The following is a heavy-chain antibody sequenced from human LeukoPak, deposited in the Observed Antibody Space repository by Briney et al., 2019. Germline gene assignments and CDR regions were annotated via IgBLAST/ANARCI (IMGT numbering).Heavy chain of an antibody. Sequence: GGSLRLSCAASGFSVSRNYMTWVRQAPEEGLEWVSLIYSGGSTSYADSVKGRFTISRDNSKNTLYLQMNSLRAEDTAVYYCARKTDHQTGGDYWGQGTLVTVSS. CDR3: ARKTDHQTGGDY. D-gene: IGHD1-1*01. V-gene: IGHV3-66*01. J-gene: IGHJ4*02. CDR2: IYSGGST. CDR1: GFSVSRNY.